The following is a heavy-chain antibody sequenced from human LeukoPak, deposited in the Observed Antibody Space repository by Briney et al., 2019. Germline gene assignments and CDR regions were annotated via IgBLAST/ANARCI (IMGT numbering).Heavy chain of an antibody. Sequence: SETLSLTCTVSGGSISSSNYYWVWIRQPPGKGLKWIGSIHYSGATYYNPSLESRVTMSVDTSKNQFSLKLSSVTAADTAVYYCARDYYYGSGSYWHYYYYGMDVWGQGTTVTVSS. J-gene: IGHJ6*02. CDR3: ARDYYYGSGSYWHYYYYGMDV. CDR1: GGSISSSNYY. V-gene: IGHV4-39*07. D-gene: IGHD3-10*01. CDR2: IHYSGAT.